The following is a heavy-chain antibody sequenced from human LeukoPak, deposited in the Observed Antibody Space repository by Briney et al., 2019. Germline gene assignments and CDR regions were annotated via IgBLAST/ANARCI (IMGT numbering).Heavy chain of an antibody. CDR3: ARAGGCSSTSCDAGIDY. V-gene: IGHV3-21*06. CDR2: ISTSSRYI. D-gene: IGHD2-2*01. Sequence: GGSLRLSCAASGFTFSSYNMKWVRQAPGKGLEWVSFISTSSRYIYNADSVKGRFTISRDNAKNSLYLQMNSLRAEDTAVYYCARAGGCSSTSCDAGIDYWGQGTLVTVSS. CDR1: GFTFSSYN. J-gene: IGHJ4*02.